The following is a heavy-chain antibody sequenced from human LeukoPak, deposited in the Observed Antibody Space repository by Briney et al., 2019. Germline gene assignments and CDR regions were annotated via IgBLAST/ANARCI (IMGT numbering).Heavy chain of an antibody. J-gene: IGHJ4*02. CDR3: AKARFTVTNYFDY. D-gene: IGHD4-11*01. CDR1: GFTFSNYA. Sequence: PGGSLRLSCAASGFTFSNYAMSWVRQAPGKGLEWVSAISGGGGSTYYADSVKGRFTISRDNSKNTLYLQMDSLRAEDTAVYYCAKARFTVTNYFDYWGQGTLVTVSP. V-gene: IGHV3-23*01. CDR2: ISGGGGST.